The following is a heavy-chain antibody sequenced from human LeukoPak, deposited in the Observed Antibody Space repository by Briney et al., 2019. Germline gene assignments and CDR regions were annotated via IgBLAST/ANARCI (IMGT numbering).Heavy chain of an antibody. CDR3: ARYDCSGYYLDY. CDR1: GFTFDDYA. CDR2: ISWNSGSI. D-gene: IGHD3-22*01. J-gene: IGHJ4*02. V-gene: IGHV3-9*03. Sequence: GGSLRLSCAASGFTFDDYAMHWVRQAPGKGLEWVSGISWNSGSIGYADSVKGRFTISRDNAKNSLYLQMNSLRAEDMALYYCARYDCSGYYLDYWGQGTLVTVSS.